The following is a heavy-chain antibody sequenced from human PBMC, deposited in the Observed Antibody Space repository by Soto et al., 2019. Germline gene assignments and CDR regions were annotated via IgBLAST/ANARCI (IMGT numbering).Heavy chain of an antibody. CDR3: ARFTSARPRRVGLFDT. J-gene: IGHJ5*02. V-gene: IGHV1-8*01. CDR2: MNPNSGNT. D-gene: IGHD6-6*01. CDR1: GYTFTSYD. Sequence: QVQLVQSGAEVKKPGASVKVSCKASGYTFTSYDINWVRQATGQGLEGMGWMNPNSGNTGYAQKIQGRVTMTRNTSISTAYMELSSLRSEDTAVYYCARFTSARPRRVGLFDTWGQGTLVTVSS.